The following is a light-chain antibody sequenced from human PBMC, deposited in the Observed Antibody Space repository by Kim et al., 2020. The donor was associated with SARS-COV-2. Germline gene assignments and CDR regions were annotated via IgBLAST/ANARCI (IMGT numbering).Light chain of an antibody. V-gene: IGLV3-1*01. CDR3: QAWDSSTHNYV. Sequence: SYELTQPPSVSVSPGQTASITCSGYELGEEHVSWYQQKPGQSPVLVIYQDNQRPSGIPERFSGSNSGNTATLTISGAQAMDEADYYCQAWDSSTHNYVFGGGTKVTVL. CDR1: ELGEEH. CDR2: QDN. J-gene: IGLJ1*01.